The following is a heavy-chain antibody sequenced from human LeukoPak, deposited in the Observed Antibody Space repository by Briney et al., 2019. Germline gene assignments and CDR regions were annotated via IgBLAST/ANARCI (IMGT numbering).Heavy chain of an antibody. Sequence: PGRSLRLSCAASGFTFSSYGMHWVRQAPGKGLEWVAVIWYDGSNKYYADSVKGRFTISRDNSKNTLYQQMNSLRAEDTAVYYCARDLRYCSGGSCQFDYWGQGTLVTVSS. CDR2: IWYDGSNK. CDR1: GFTFSSYG. V-gene: IGHV3-33*01. J-gene: IGHJ4*02. CDR3: ARDLRYCSGGSCQFDY. D-gene: IGHD2-15*01.